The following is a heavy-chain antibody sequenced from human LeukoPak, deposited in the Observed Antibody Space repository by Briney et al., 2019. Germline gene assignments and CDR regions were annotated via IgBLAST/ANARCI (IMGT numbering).Heavy chain of an antibody. D-gene: IGHD3-10*01. CDR1: GFSFSNYA. V-gene: IGHV3-23*01. Sequence: GGSLRLSCAVSGFSFSNYAMGWVRQAPGKGLEWVSTIRHSGGSTYYADSVKGRFTVSRDNSKNTLYLQTNSLRAEDTAVYYCAKANWCYSGSGSFAFDYWGQGTLVTVSS. CDR3: AKANWCYSGSGSFAFDY. CDR2: IRHSGGST. J-gene: IGHJ4*02.